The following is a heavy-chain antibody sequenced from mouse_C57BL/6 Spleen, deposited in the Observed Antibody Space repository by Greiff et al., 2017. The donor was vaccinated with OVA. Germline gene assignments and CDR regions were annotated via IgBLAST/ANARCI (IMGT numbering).Heavy chain of an antibody. CDR3: ARWDYYGSSQFAY. Sequence: VQLQQPGAELVKPGASVKLSCKASGYTFTSYWMHWVKQRPGQGLEWIGMIHPNSGSTNYNEKFKSKATLTVDKSSSTAYMQLSSLTSEDSAVYYCARWDYYGSSQFAYWGQGTLVTVSA. D-gene: IGHD1-1*01. CDR1: GYTFTSYW. J-gene: IGHJ3*01. V-gene: IGHV1-64*01. CDR2: IHPNSGST.